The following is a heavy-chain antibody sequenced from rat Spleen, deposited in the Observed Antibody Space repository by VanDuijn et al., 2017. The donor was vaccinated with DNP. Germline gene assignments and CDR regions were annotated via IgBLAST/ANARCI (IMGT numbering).Heavy chain of an antibody. Sequence: QVQLKESGPGLVQPSQTLSLTCTVSGFSLTSNSVHWVRQPPGKGLEWVGAVWSGGSTDYNSALKSRLSISRETSKSQVFLNMGVLQTQDTASYFCTRRTTEYYYAEFDYCGRELLVTFCS. V-gene: IGHV2-1*01. CDR1: GFSLTSNS. CDR3: TRRTTEYYYAEFDY. D-gene: IGHD1-6*01. J-gene: IGHJ2*01. CDR2: VWSGGST.